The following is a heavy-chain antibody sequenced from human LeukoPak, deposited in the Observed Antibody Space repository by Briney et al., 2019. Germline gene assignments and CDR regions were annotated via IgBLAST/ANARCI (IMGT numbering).Heavy chain of an antibody. V-gene: IGHV3-30*02. CDR1: GFTFSSYS. CDR2: IRYDGSNK. CDR3: AKDWPCDY. J-gene: IGHJ4*02. Sequence: PGGSLRLSCAASGFTFSSYSMNWVRQAPGKGLEWVAFIRYDGSNKYYADSVKGRFTISRDNSKNTLYLQMNSPRAEDTAVYYCAKDWPCDYWGQGTLVTVSS.